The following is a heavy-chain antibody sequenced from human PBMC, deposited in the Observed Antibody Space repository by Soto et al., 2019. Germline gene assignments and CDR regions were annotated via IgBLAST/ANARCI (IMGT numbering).Heavy chain of an antibody. D-gene: IGHD3-16*02. Sequence: SETLSLTCAVSGYSFSSGYYWGWIRQPPGKGLEWIGSIYHSGSTYYNPSLKSRVTISVDTSKNQFSLKLSSVTAADTAVYYCARVLRDDYVWGSYRYTNVGAFDIWGQGTMVTVSS. J-gene: IGHJ3*02. CDR3: ARVLRDDYVWGSYRYTNVGAFDI. CDR2: IYHSGST. V-gene: IGHV4-38-2*01. CDR1: GYSFSSGYY.